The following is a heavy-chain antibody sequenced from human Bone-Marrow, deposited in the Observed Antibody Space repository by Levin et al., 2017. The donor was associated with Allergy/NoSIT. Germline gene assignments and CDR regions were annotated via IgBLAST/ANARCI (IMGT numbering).Heavy chain of an antibody. V-gene: IGHV1-46*01. Sequence: RASVKVSCKASGYTFTSYYMHWVRQAPGQGLEWMGIINPSGGSTSYAQKFQGRVTMTRDTSTSTVYMELSSLRSEDTAVYYCARVQGEWGSSSGGAVDYWGQGTLVTVSS. CDR1: GYTFTSYY. CDR2: INPSGGST. CDR3: ARVQGEWGSSSGGAVDY. J-gene: IGHJ4*02. D-gene: IGHD6-13*01.